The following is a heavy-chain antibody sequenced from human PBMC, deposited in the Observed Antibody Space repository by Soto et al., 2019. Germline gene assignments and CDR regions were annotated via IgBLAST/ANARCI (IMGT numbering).Heavy chain of an antibody. CDR2: IIPIFGTA. J-gene: IGHJ6*02. CDR1: GGTFSSYA. D-gene: IGHD2-15*01. CDR3: ARSQGGSSSLDIYYYYYYGMDV. V-gene: IGHV1-69*01. Sequence: QVQLVQSGAEVKKPGSSVKVSCKAPGGTFSSYAISWLRQAPGQGLEWMGGIIPIFGTANYGQKFQGRVTITADESTSTGYMELSSLRSEDTAVYYCARSQGGSSSLDIYYYYYYGMDVWGQGTTVTVSS.